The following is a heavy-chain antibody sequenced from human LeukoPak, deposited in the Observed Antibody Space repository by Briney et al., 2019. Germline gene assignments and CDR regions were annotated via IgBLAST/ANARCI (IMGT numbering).Heavy chain of an antibody. CDR1: GFTFSSYD. D-gene: IGHD5-12*01. V-gene: IGHV3-13*01. Sequence: PGGSLRLSCAASGFTFSSYDMHWVRQATGKGLERVSAIGTAGDTYYPGSVKGRFTISRENAKNSLYLQMNSLRAGDTAVYYCARVGYDGGFDYWGQGTLVTVSS. CDR2: IGTAGDT. CDR3: ARVGYDGGFDY. J-gene: IGHJ4*02.